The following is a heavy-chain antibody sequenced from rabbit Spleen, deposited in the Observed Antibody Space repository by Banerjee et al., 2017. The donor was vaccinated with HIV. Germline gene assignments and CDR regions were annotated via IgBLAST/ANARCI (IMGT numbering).Heavy chain of an antibody. CDR3: VRGASSSGYYSL. V-gene: IGHV1S40*01. CDR1: RFSFSSSYY. CDR2: IYTGSIDST. D-gene: IGHD1-1*01. J-gene: IGHJ4*01. Sequence: QSLEESGGDLVKPGASLTLTCTASRFSFSSSYYMCWVRQAPGKGLEWVACIYTGSIDSTVYASWAKGRFTISSHNAQNTLYLQLNSLTAADTATYFCVRGASSSGYYSLWGQGTLVTVS.